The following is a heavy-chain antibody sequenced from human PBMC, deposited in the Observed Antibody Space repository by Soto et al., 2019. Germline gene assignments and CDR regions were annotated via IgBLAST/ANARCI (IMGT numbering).Heavy chain of an antibody. CDR1: GGSISSGGYY. D-gene: IGHD2-15*01. V-gene: IGHV4-31*03. Sequence: SETLSLTCTVPGGSISSGGYYWSWIRQHPGKGLEWIGYIYYSGSTYYNPSLKSRVTISVDTSKNQFSLKLSSVTAADTAVYYCASLYCSGGSCYDYWGQGTLVTVSS. CDR3: ASLYCSGGSCYDY. CDR2: IYYSGST. J-gene: IGHJ4*02.